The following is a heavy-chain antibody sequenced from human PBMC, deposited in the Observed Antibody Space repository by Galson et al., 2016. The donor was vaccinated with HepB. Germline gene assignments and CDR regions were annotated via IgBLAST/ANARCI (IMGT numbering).Heavy chain of an antibody. J-gene: IGHJ4*02. CDR3: AKHPNFGDYAYSDF. D-gene: IGHD4-17*01. CDR1: GFTFNNYA. Sequence: SLRLSCAASGFTFNNYAMTWVRQAPGKGLEWLSTISGNGIATYYGDSLRGRFTISRDDSRNTLFLHMNSLRAEDTAVYYCAKHPNFGDYAYSDFWGQGTLVTVSP. CDR2: ISGNGIAT. V-gene: IGHV3-23*01.